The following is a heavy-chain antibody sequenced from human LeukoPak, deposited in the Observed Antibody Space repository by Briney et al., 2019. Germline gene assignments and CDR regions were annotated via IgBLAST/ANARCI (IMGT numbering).Heavy chain of an antibody. CDR2: IYTGGNT. CDR1: GFTFYISA. D-gene: IGHD3-22*01. V-gene: IGHV3-23*05. CDR3: ARGDDSGYYDYFDY. Sequence: GGSLRLSCAASGFTFYISAMTWVRQAPGKGLEWVSTIYTGGNTYYAASVKGRFTISRDFSKNTVFLHMNSLRAEDTAMYYCARGDDSGYYDYFDYWGQGALVTVSS. J-gene: IGHJ4*02.